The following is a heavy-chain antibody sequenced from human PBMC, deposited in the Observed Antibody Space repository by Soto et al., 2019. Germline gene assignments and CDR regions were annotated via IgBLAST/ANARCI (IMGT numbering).Heavy chain of an antibody. V-gene: IGHV4-34*01. Sequence: SETLSLTCAVYGGSFSGYYWSWIRQPPGKGLEWIGEINHSGSTNYNPSLKSRVTISVDTSKNQFSLKLSSVTAADTAVYYCAREYIAARPYFDYWGQGTLVTVSS. CDR2: INHSGST. D-gene: IGHD6-6*01. CDR3: AREYIAARPYFDY. CDR1: GGSFSGYY. J-gene: IGHJ4*02.